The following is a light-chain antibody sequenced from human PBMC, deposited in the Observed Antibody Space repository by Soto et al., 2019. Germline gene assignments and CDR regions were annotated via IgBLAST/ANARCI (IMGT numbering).Light chain of an antibody. CDR2: NVS. Sequence: DVVMTQSPLSLPVTLGQPASISCRSSQSLVFSDGNTYLSWFHQRPGQSPRRLIYNVSNRDSGVXDXXSGSGSGTDFPLKISRMAAEDVGVYYCMQGTHWPYTFGQGTKLEIK. J-gene: IGKJ2*01. CDR1: QSLVFSDGNTY. CDR3: MQGTHWPYT. V-gene: IGKV2-30*01.